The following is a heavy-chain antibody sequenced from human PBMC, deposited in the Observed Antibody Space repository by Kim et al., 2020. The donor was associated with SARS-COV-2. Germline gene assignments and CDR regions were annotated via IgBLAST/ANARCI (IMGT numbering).Heavy chain of an antibody. J-gene: IGHJ4*02. Sequence: TYDADSVKWRFTISRDNVKNTLYLQMNRLRDEDTAIDYCAKMSGSGQRAYWGQGTLVTVSS. V-gene: IGHV3-23*01. CDR2: T. D-gene: IGHD6-19*01. CDR3: AKMSGSGQRAY.